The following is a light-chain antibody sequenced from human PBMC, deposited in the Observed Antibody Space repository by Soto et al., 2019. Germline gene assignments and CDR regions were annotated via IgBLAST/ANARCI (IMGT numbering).Light chain of an antibody. CDR3: QQYNSYS. CDR2: KAS. J-gene: IGKJ2*01. CDR1: QSISSW. V-gene: IGKV1-5*03. Sequence: DIQMTQSPSTLSASVGDRVTITCRASQSISSWLAWYQQKPGKAPKLLIYKASSLESGVPSRFSGSGSGTEFTLTISSLQPDDSATYYCQQYNSYSFGQGTKLEIK.